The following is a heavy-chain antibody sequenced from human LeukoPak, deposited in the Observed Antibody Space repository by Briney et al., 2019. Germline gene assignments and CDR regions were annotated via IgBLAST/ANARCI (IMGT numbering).Heavy chain of an antibody. D-gene: IGHD3-10*01. Sequence: PSETLSLTCTVSGGSISSGSYYWSWIRQPAGKGLEWIGRIYTSGSTNYNPSLKSRVTISVDTSKNQFSLKLSSVTAADTAVYYCARGHDGSGSYSRSFDPWGQGTLVTVSS. CDR3: ARGHDGSGSYSRSFDP. CDR2: IYTSGST. CDR1: GGSISSGSYY. V-gene: IGHV4-61*02. J-gene: IGHJ5*02.